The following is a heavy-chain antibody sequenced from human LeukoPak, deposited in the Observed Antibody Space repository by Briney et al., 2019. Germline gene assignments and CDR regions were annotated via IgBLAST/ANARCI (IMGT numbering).Heavy chain of an antibody. Sequence: SQTLSLTCAVSGGSISSGGYSWSWIRQPPGKGLEWIGYIYYSGSTNYNPSLKSRVTISVDTSKNQFSLKLSSVTAADTAVYYCARHVPYYYDSSGFLRPQYYFDYWGQGTLVTVSS. D-gene: IGHD3-22*01. V-gene: IGHV4-30-4*07. J-gene: IGHJ4*02. CDR1: GGSISSGGYS. CDR2: IYYSGST. CDR3: ARHVPYYYDSSGFLRPQYYFDY.